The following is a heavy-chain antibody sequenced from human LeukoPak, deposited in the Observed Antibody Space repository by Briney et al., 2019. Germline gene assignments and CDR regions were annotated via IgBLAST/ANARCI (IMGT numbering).Heavy chain of an antibody. V-gene: IGHV1-18*01. J-gene: IGHJ5*02. CDR1: GYTFTSYG. CDR3: ARGGGYCSSTSCYNWFDP. Sequence: ASVKVSCKASGYTFTSYGISWVRQAPGQGLEWMGWISAYNGNTNYAQKLQGRVTMTTDTSTSTAYMELRSPRSDDTAVYYCARGGGYCSSTSCYNWFDPWGQGTLVTVSS. CDR2: ISAYNGNT. D-gene: IGHD2-2*01.